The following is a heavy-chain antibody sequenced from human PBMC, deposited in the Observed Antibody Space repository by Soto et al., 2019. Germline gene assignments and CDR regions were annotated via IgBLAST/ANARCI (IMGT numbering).Heavy chain of an antibody. CDR3: ARDRLSRSWWFDP. CDR1: GGSISSYY. J-gene: IGHJ5*02. CDR2: IYYSGST. Sequence: SETLSLTCTVSGGSISSYYWSWIRQPPGKGLEWIGYIYYSGSTNYNPSLKSRVTISVDTSKNQFSLKLSSVTAADTAVYYCARDRLSRSWWFDPWGQGTLVTVS. V-gene: IGHV4-59*01. D-gene: IGHD3-10*01.